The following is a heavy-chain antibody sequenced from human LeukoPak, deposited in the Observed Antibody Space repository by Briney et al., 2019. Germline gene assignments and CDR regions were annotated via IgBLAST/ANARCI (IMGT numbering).Heavy chain of an antibody. V-gene: IGHV3-33*03. Sequence: PGRSLRLSCAASGFLVSSCGMHWVRQAPGKGLEWLAVIWSNGNNKYYADSVKGRFTISRDDSKNTLYLQMNSLRAEDTAVYYCTKEPGPYVIDYWGQGTLVAVSS. D-gene: IGHD2/OR15-2a*01. CDR1: GFLVSSCG. CDR3: TKEPGPYVIDY. J-gene: IGHJ4*02. CDR2: IWSNGNNK.